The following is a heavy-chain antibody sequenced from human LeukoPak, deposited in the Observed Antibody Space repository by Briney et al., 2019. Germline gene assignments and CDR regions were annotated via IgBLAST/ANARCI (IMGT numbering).Heavy chain of an antibody. CDR1: GGTFSTYA. J-gene: IGHJ6*03. D-gene: IGHD5-18*01. CDR3: ARTPQHSYYYYNMDV. V-gene: IGHV1-69*05. Sequence: SSVKVSCKASGGTFSTYAITWVRQAPGQGLEWMGGIIPIFGTANYAQKFQDRVTITTDASTSTVYMELASLRSEDTAVYYCARTPQHSYYYYNMDVWGKGTTVTVAS. CDR2: IIPIFGTA.